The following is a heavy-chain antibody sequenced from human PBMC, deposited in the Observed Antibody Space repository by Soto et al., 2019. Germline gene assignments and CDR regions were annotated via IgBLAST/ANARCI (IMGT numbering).Heavy chain of an antibody. J-gene: IGHJ3*02. V-gene: IGHV3-21*01. CDR3: AREEYCSGGSCYFRMWGAFDI. CDR1: GFTFSSYS. D-gene: IGHD2-15*01. Sequence: GGSLRLSCAASGFTFSSYSMNWVRQAPGKGLEWVSSISSSSSYIYYADSVKVRFTISRDNAKNSLYLQMNSLRAEDTAVYYCAREEYCSGGSCYFRMWGAFDIWGQGTMVTVSS. CDR2: ISSSSSYI.